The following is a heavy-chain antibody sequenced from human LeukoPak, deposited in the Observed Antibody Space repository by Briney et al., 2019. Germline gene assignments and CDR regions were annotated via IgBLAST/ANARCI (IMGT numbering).Heavy chain of an antibody. D-gene: IGHD3-16*02. CDR1: GGSFSGYY. J-gene: IGHJ4*02. Sequence: SETLSLTCAVYGGSFSGYYWSWIRQPPGKGLEWIGEINHSGSTNYNPSLKSRVTISVDTSKNQFSLKLSSVTAADTAVYYCARVVIANPGFDYWGQGTLVTVSS. CDR3: ARVVIANPGFDY. CDR2: INHSGST. V-gene: IGHV4-34*01.